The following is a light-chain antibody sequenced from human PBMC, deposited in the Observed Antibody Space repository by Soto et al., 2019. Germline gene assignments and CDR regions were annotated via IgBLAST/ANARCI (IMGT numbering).Light chain of an antibody. CDR2: ESS. CDR3: QQYNNWRT. J-gene: IGKJ4*01. CDR1: QNVADY. Sequence: EIVLTQSPATLSLSPGERATLSCRASQNVADYLDWYQQKPGQAPRLLIYESSNRATGIAARFSGGGSGTEFTLTISSLQSEDFAVYYCQQYNNWRTFGGGTKVDIK. V-gene: IGKV3D-15*01.